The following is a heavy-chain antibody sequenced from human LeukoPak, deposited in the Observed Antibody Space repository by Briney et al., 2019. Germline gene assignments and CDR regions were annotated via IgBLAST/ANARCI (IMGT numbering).Heavy chain of an antibody. V-gene: IGHV4-59*01. CDR1: GDSISGYY. Sequence: SETLSLTCTVSGDSISGYYWSWIRQPPGKGLEWIGYIYYSGSTNYNPSLRSRVTISVDTSKNKFSRKLSSVTAADTAVYYCARDQAEATCYWGRGALVTVSS. J-gene: IGHJ4*02. D-gene: IGHD1-26*01. CDR2: IYYSGST. CDR3: ARDQAEATCY.